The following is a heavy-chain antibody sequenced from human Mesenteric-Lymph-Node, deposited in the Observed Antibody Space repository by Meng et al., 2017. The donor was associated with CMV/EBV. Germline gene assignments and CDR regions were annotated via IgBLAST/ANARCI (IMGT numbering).Heavy chain of an antibody. Sequence: SETLSLTCTVSGYSISSGYYWAWIRQPPGKGLEWIGSIYHSGRTYYNPSLKSRVTISVETSKNQFSLKLSSVTAADTAVYYCGRNTKLYYANYWGQGKLVTVSS. D-gene: IGHD2-8*01. V-gene: IGHV4-38-2*02. CDR2: IYHSGRT. J-gene: IGHJ4*02. CDR1: GYSISSGYY. CDR3: GRNTKLYYANY.